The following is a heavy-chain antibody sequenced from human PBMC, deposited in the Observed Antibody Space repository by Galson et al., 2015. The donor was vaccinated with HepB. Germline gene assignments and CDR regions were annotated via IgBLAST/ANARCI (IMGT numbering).Heavy chain of an antibody. V-gene: IGHV3-23*01. Sequence: SLRLSCAASGFTFTYYAMTWVRQAPGKGLEWVSGISDSGDSTYYADSVKGRFTISRGNSKNTLCLQMNSLRAKDTAVYYCAKLQVRDLSRSWFAPWGQGTLVTVSS. D-gene: IGHD4/OR15-4a*01. J-gene: IGHJ5*02. CDR2: ISDSGDST. CDR1: GFTFTYYA. CDR3: AKLQVRDLSRSWFAP.